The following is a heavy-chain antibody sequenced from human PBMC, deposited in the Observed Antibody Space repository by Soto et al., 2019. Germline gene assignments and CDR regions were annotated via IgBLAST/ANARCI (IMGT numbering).Heavy chain of an antibody. J-gene: IGHJ4*02. V-gene: IGHV1-18*01. CDR1: GYTFTSYG. CDR2: ISAYNGNT. Sequence: SVKVSCKASGYTFTSYGISWVRQAPGQGLEWMGWISAYNGNTNYAQKLQGRVTMTTDTSTSTAYMELRSLRSDDTAVYYCAREESVYCSGGSCYQFDYWGQGTLVTVS. D-gene: IGHD2-15*01. CDR3: AREESVYCSGGSCYQFDY.